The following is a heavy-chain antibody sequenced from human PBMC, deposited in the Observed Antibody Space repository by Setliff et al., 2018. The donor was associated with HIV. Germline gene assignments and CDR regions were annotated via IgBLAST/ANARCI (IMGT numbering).Heavy chain of an antibody. CDR1: GYTFSTYW. CDR3: ARGGGPYDFWNSRPYYMDV. Sequence: QTGGSLRLSCAASGYTFSTYWMNWVRQAPGKGLEWVANINQAGSEKYYVDSVKGRFTISRDNAKNSLYLQMKSLRAEDTAVYYCARGGGPYDFWNSRPYYMDVWGKGTTVTVSS. V-gene: IGHV3-7*03. D-gene: IGHD3-3*01. CDR2: INQAGSEK. J-gene: IGHJ6*03.